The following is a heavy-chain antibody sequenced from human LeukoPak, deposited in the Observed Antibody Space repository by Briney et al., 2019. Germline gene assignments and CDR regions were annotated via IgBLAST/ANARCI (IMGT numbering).Heavy chain of an antibody. V-gene: IGHV3-7*01. CDR2: INEGGRW. CDR3: ARHIPGGACFLDS. Sequence: GGSLRLSCAASGFTVSSNYMSWGRQAPGKGLEGVANINEGGRWSVVSVNGRFTISRDNAKNLLHLQMSDVRGDDTAVYYCARHIPGGACFLDSWGQGTLVSVSS. D-gene: IGHD2-21*02. CDR1: GFTVSSNY. J-gene: IGHJ5*01.